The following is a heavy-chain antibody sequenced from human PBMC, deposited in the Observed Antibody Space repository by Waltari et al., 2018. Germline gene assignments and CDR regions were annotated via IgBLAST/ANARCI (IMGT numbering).Heavy chain of an antibody. D-gene: IGHD3-10*01. V-gene: IGHV1-69*01. CDR2: ISPICGTA. CDR3: ARTGSGSGSYSSVKYWFDP. J-gene: IGHJ5*02. Sequence: QVQLVQSGAEVKKPGSSVKVSCKASGGTFSSYAISWVRQAPGQGLEWMGGISPICGTANYAQKFQGRVTITADESTSTAYMELSSLRSEDTAVYYCARTGSGSGSYSSVKYWFDPWGQGTLVTVSS. CDR1: GGTFSSYA.